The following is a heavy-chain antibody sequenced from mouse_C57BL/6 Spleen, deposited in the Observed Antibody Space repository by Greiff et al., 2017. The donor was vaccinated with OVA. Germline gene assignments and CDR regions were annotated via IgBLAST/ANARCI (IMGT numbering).Heavy chain of an antibody. CDR2: FHPYNDDT. Sequence: VKVVESGAELVKPGASVKMSCKASGYTFTTYPIEWMKQNHGKSLEWIGNFHPYNDDTKYNEKFKGKATLTVEKSSSTVYLELSRLTSDDSAVYYCARGGFTYYYDMDYWGQGTSVTVSS. CDR1: GYTFTTYP. V-gene: IGHV1-47*01. J-gene: IGHJ4*01. CDR3: ARGGFTYYYDMDY.